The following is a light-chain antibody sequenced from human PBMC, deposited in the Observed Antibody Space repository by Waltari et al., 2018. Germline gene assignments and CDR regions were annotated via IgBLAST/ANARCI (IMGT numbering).Light chain of an antibody. CDR3: QSADNTGDYVL. Sequence: SSELPQPPSVSLSPGQTATIACSADALPKQFVYWYQQKPGQAPVLVMFRDTERPSGIPERFSGSGSGTTVTLTISGVQAEDEADYYCQSADNTGDYVLFGGGTKLTVL. J-gene: IGLJ3*02. V-gene: IGLV3-25*03. CDR1: ALPKQF. CDR2: RDT.